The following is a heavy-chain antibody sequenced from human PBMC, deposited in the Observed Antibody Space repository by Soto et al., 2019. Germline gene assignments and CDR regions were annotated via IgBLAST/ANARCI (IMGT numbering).Heavy chain of an antibody. Sequence: EVQLVESGGDFVQPGGSLRLSCAASGFTFSTFWMSWVRQAPGRGLEWVANIKQDGSEKFHMDSVKGRFTISRDNAKSSLYLQMNNMRAEDTAVYYCVRACDRAQCPYYFGLWGRGTVVTVSS. CDR2: IKQDGSEK. J-gene: IGHJ4*02. CDR1: GFTFSTFW. V-gene: IGHV3-7*01. D-gene: IGHD2-21*01. CDR3: VRACDRAQCPYYFGL.